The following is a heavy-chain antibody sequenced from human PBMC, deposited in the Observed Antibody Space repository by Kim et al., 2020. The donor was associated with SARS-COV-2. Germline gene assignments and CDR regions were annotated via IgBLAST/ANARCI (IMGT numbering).Heavy chain of an antibody. CDR2: INQDGTTI. CDR1: GFSFSSYW. V-gene: IGHV3-7*03. CDR3: AREVFSNDMDG. J-gene: IGHJ6*01. Sequence: GGSLRLSCEASGFSFSSYWMSWVRQVPEKGLQWVANINQDGTTIYFGDSLSADSMRGRFTISRDNAKNSLYLQVNSLRAEYTAVDCCAREVFSNDMDGWG.